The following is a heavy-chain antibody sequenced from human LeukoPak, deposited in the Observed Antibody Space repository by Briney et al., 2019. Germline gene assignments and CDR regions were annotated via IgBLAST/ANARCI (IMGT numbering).Heavy chain of an antibody. CDR3: AKKDYYYMDV. V-gene: IGHV4-39*07. J-gene: IGHJ6*03. CDR2: IYYSGST. CDR1: GGSISSSSYY. Sequence: SETLSLTCTVSGGSISSSSYYWGWIRQPPGKGLEWIGSIYYSGSTYYNPSLKSRVTISVDTSKNQFSLKLNSVTAADTAVYYCAKKDYYYMDVWGRGTTVTVSS.